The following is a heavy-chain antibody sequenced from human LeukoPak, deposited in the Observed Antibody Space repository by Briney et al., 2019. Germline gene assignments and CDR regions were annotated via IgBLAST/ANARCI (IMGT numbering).Heavy chain of an antibody. V-gene: IGHV3-74*01. CDR3: ARDPYSGSYGAYYYYYMDV. CDR1: GFTFKDSW. Sequence: GGSLRLSCKASGFTFKDSWMYWVRQSPGQGLVWVSRINGDGSDISYVDSVKGRFTISRDNAKNSLYLQINSLRAEDTAVYYCARDPYSGSYGAYYYYYMDVWGKGTTVTISS. D-gene: IGHD1-26*01. J-gene: IGHJ6*03. CDR2: INGDGSDI.